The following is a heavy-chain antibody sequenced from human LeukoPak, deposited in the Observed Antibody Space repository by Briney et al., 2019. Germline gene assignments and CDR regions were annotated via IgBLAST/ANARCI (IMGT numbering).Heavy chain of an antibody. V-gene: IGHV4-34*01. D-gene: IGHD1-26*01. CDR2: INHSGST. Sequence: NTAETLSLTCAVYGLSFSGYYWSWIRQPPGKGLEWVWDINHSGSTNYNPSLKSRVTISVETSKNQFSLKLSSVTAADTAVYSCARAGGATPCDYWGTGTIVTASS. CDR1: GLSFSGYY. J-gene: IGHJ4*02. CDR3: ARAGGATPCDY.